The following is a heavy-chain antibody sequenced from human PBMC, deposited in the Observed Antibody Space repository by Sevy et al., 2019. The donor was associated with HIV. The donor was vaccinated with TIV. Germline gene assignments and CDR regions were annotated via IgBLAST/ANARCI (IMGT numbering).Heavy chain of an antibody. CDR3: ARDLEFYYSGDYGPAFMPDY. D-gene: IGHD4-17*01. CDR2: IWFDGSNT. V-gene: IGHV3-33*01. Sequence: GGSLRLSCAASGFTFSSYGMHWVRQGPGKGLEWVAVIWFDGSNTYYADSVKGRFTISRDIAKNTLHLQMNSLGAEDTAGYYCARDLEFYYSGDYGPAFMPDYWGQGTLVTVSS. J-gene: IGHJ4*02. CDR1: GFTFSSYG.